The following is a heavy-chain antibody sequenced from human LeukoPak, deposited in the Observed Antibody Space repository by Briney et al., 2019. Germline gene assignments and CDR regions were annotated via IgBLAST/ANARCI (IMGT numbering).Heavy chain of an antibody. CDR3: ARWGLWFGELRDPYAHHGMDV. CDR2: IYYSGST. V-gene: IGHV4-59*01. Sequence: SETLSLTCTVSGGSISSYYWSWIRQPPGKGLEWIGYIYYSGSTNYNPSLKSRVTISVDTSKHQFSLKLSSVTAADTAVYYCARWGLWFGELRDPYAHHGMDVWGQGTTVTVSS. CDR1: GGSISSYY. J-gene: IGHJ6*02. D-gene: IGHD3-10*01.